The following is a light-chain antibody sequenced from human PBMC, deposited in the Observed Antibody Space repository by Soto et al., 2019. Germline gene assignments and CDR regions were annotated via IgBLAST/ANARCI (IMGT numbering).Light chain of an antibody. CDR3: QQYGSSALT. Sequence: EIVLTQSPGTLSLSPGERATLSCRASQSVSSSYLVWYQQRPGQPPRLLIYGTSNRAAGIPDRFTGTGSGTDFTLTIYSLEPEDSAVYYWQQYGSSALTFGGGTKVEIK. V-gene: IGKV3-20*01. J-gene: IGKJ4*01. CDR1: QSVSSSY. CDR2: GTS.